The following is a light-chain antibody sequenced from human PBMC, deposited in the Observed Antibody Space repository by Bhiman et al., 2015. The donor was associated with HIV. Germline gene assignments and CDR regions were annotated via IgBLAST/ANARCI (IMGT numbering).Light chain of an antibody. V-gene: IGLV1-51*02. CDR2: ENN. CDR3: SSYTSSTTYV. CDR1: SSNIGNIY. Sequence: QSVLTQPPSVSAAPGQKVTISCSGSSSNIGNIYVSWYQQLPGTAPKLLIYENNKRPSGIPDRFSGSKSGTSATLGITGLQTGDEADYYCSSYTSSTTYVFGSGTKVTVL. J-gene: IGLJ1*01.